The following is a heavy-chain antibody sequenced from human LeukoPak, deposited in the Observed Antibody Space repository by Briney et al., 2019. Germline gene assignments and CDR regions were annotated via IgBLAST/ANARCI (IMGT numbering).Heavy chain of an antibody. Sequence: PSETLSLTCTVSGGSISSGSYYWSWIRQPAGKGLEWIGRIYTSGSTNYNPSLKSRVTISVDTSKNQLFLKMGSLTAADTAVYYCARLIGSSTVADYWGQGTLVTVSS. CDR2: IYTSGST. J-gene: IGHJ4*02. D-gene: IGHD1-14*01. CDR3: ARLIGSSTVADY. CDR1: GGSISSGSYY. V-gene: IGHV4-61*02.